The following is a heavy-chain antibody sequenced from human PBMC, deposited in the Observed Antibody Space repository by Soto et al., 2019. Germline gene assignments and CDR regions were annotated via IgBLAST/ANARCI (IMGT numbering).Heavy chain of an antibody. J-gene: IGHJ6*04. Sequence: QVQLVESGGGVVQPGRSLRLSCAASGFTFNTFGMHWVRQAPGKGLEWVAVIWYDGGEKHYAAAVKGRFTISRDNSKNTVFLQMNSLRGEDTAVYYCARDARIAVAYGMDVWGKGTTVTVSS. D-gene: IGHD6-19*01. V-gene: IGHV3-33*01. CDR2: IWYDGGEK. CDR1: GFTFNTFG. CDR3: ARDARIAVAYGMDV.